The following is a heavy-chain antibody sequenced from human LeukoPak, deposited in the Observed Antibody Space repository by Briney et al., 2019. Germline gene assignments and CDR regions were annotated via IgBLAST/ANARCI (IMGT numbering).Heavy chain of an antibody. CDR2: IYHSGST. J-gene: IGHJ3*02. CDR3: ASSYQLLYEDAFDI. V-gene: IGHV4-30-2*01. CDR1: GGSISSGGYY. D-gene: IGHD2-2*02. Sequence: SETLSLTCTVSGGSISSGGYYWSWIRQPPGKGLEWIGYIYHSGSTYYNPSLKSRVTISVNRSKNQFSLKLSSVTAADTAAYYCASSYQLLYEDAFDIWGQGTMVTVSS.